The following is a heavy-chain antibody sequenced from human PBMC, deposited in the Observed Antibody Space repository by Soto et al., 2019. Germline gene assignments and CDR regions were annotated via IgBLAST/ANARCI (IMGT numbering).Heavy chain of an antibody. CDR3: ARHKPNGSGWEYYGLDV. CDR1: GASISSSNYY. V-gene: IGHV4-39*01. CDR2: ISYSGST. Sequence: PSETLSLTCTVSGASISSSNYYWGWIRQPPGRGLEWIGSISYSGSTYYNPSLKSRVTISVDTSQNQFSLKLNSVTAADTAVYYCARHKPNGSGWEYYGLDVWGQGTTVT. J-gene: IGHJ6*02. D-gene: IGHD6-19*01.